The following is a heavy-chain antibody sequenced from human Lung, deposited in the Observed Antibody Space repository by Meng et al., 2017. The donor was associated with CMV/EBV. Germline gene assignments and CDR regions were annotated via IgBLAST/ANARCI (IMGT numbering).Heavy chain of an antibody. CDR1: GFTLGNYG. Sequence: GESLKISCAASGFTLGNYGMHWVRQAPGKGLEWVAFIRYDASDKSYADSVKGRFTISRDNSKNTLYLQMNSLRAEDTAVYYCAKGSSWDDLDYWGQGTLVTVSS. J-gene: IGHJ4*02. CDR2: IRYDASDK. D-gene: IGHD1-1*01. V-gene: IGHV3-30*02. CDR3: AKGSSWDDLDY.